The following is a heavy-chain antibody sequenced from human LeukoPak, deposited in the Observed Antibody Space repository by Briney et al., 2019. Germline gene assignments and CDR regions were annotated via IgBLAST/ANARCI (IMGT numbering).Heavy chain of an antibody. Sequence: HRASVKVSCKASGYTFTDYYFHWVRQAPGQGLEWMGWINPNSGGTNYAQKFQDRVTMTRDTSISTAYMELTSLRSDDTAVYYCAREGDFKVDTNWFDPWGQGTLDTVSS. CDR2: INPNSGGT. CDR3: AREGDFKVDTNWFDP. CDR1: GYTFTDYY. J-gene: IGHJ5*02. D-gene: IGHD3-3*01. V-gene: IGHV1-2*02.